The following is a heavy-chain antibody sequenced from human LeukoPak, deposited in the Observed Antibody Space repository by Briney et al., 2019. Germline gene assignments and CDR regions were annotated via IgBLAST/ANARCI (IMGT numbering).Heavy chain of an antibody. CDR1: GGTFSSYA. CDR3: AREIVVVAATNENYYYYGMDV. V-gene: IGHV1-69*04. CDR2: IIPILGIA. J-gene: IGHJ6*02. D-gene: IGHD2-15*01. Sequence: VASVKGSCKASGGTFSSYAISWVRQAPGQGLEWMGRIIPILGIANSAQKCQGRVTITADKSTSKAYMELSSLTSEDTAVYYCAREIVVVAATNENYYYYGMDVWGQGTMVTVSS.